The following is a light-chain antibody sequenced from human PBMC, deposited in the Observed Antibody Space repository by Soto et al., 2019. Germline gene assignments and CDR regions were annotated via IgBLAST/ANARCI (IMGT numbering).Light chain of an antibody. Sequence: QLVLTQPPSVSGAPGQRVTISCTGSSSNIGPTCDVHWYQQLPGTAPKLLIYANTNRPSGVPDRFSGSKSGTSASLAITGLQAEDEADYFCQSYDSSLSGYVFGTGTKLTVL. CDR3: QSYDSSLSGYV. J-gene: IGLJ1*01. CDR1: SSNIGPTCD. CDR2: ANT. V-gene: IGLV1-40*01.